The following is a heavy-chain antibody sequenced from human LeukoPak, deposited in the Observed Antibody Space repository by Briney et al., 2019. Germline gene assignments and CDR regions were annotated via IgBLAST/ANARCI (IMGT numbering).Heavy chain of an antibody. CDR3: AKAVRYSSSWQYYFDY. V-gene: IGHV3-30-3*01. CDR1: GFTFSSYA. D-gene: IGHD6-13*01. CDR2: ISSDGGDK. J-gene: IGHJ4*02. Sequence: PGRSLRVSCAASGFTFSSYAMHWVRQAPGKGLEWVAVISSDGGDKYYADSVRGRFTISRDNSKNTLYLQMNSLRAEDTAVYYCAKAVRYSSSWQYYFDYWGQGTLVTVSS.